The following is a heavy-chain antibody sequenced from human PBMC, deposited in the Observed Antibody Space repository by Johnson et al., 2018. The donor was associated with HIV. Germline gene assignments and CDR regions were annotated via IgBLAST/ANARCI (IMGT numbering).Heavy chain of an antibody. CDR2: ISDSGGRT. D-gene: IGHD2-15*01. CDR1: GFTFSDYY. CDR3: AKPLGLTPGAFDI. V-gene: IGHV3-23*04. J-gene: IGHJ3*02. Sequence: VQLVESGGGLVKPRGSLRLSCAASGFTFSDYYMSWIRQAPGKGLEWVSGISDSGGRTDYADSVKGRFTISRDNSKNTLYLQMNSLRTEDTALYFCAKPLGLTPGAFDICGQGTMVTVSS.